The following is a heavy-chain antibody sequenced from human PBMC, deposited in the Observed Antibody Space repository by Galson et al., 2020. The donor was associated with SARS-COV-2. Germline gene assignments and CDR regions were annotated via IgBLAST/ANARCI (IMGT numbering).Heavy chain of an antibody. CDR1: GFTFSGSA. V-gene: IGHV3-73*01. Sequence: GESLKISCAASGFTFSGSAMHWVRQASGKGLEWVGRIRSKANSYATAYAASVKGRFTISRDDSKNTAYLQMNSLKTEDTAVYYCTRQTDYHYYDKDETFDIWGQGTMVTVSS. J-gene: IGHJ3*02. CDR3: TRQTDYHYYDKDETFDI. CDR2: IRSKANSYAT. D-gene: IGHD3-22*01.